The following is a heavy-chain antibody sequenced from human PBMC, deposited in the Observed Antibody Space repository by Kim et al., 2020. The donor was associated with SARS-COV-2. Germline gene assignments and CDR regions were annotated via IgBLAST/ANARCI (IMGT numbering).Heavy chain of an antibody. CDR3: AKGYDSSGYYPEYFQH. V-gene: IGHV3-23*01. J-gene: IGHJ1*01. CDR2: ISGSGGST. CDR1: GFTFSSYA. Sequence: GGSLRLSCAASGFTFSSYAMSWVRQAPGKGLEWVSAISGSGGSTYYADSVKGRFTISRDNSKNTLYLQMNSLRAEDTAVYYCAKGYDSSGYYPEYFQHWGQGTLVTVSS. D-gene: IGHD3-22*01.